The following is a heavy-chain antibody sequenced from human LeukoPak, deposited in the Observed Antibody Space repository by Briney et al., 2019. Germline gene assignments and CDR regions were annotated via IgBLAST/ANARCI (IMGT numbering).Heavy chain of an antibody. D-gene: IGHD2-2*01. CDR1: GGSISSYY. CDR2: IYTSGST. Sequence: SETLSLTCTVSGGSISSYYWSWIRQPAGKGLEWIGRIYTSGSTNYNPSLKSRVTMSVDTSKNQFSLKLSSVTAADTAVYYCARTLNYCSSTTCTWDPVGYWGQGTLVTVSS. CDR3: ARTLNYCSSTTCTWDPVGY. V-gene: IGHV4-4*07. J-gene: IGHJ4*02.